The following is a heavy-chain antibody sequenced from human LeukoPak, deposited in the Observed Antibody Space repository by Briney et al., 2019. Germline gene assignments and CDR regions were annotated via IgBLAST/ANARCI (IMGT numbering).Heavy chain of an antibody. D-gene: IGHD5-24*01. Sequence: GGSLRLSCAASGFTFSNYWMIWVRQAPGKGLEWVGNIKQDGSEKRYADSVRGRFSISRDNAQTALYLQMNSLRAEDTAVYYCARASDPWLQLTWGQGTLVTVSS. CDR3: ARASDPWLQLT. V-gene: IGHV3-7*05. J-gene: IGHJ5*02. CDR2: IKQDGSEK. CDR1: GFTFSNYW.